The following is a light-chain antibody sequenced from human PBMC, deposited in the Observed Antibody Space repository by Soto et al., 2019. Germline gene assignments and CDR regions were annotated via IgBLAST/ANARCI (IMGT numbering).Light chain of an antibody. CDR3: QHYNSYSEA. J-gene: IGKJ1*01. Sequence: DIQMTQSPSTLSGSVGDRVTITCRASQTISSWLAWYQQKPGKAPTLLIYKASTLKSGVPSRFSGSGSGTEFTLTIRSLQADDFATYYCQHYNSYSEAFGQGTKVELK. V-gene: IGKV1-5*03. CDR1: QTISSW. CDR2: KAS.